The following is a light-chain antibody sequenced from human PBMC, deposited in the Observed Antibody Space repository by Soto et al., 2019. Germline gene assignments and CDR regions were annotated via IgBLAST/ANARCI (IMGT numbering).Light chain of an antibody. V-gene: IGLV2-14*01. CDR1: SSDVGGYNY. CDR3: SSYTTISTYV. Sequence: QSVLTQPASVSGSPGQSITISCTGTSSDVGGYNYVSWCQRHPGKAPKLMIYDVRNRPSGVSNRFSGSKSVNTASLTISGLQAEDEADYYCSSYTTISTYVFGTGTKVTVL. CDR2: DVR. J-gene: IGLJ1*01.